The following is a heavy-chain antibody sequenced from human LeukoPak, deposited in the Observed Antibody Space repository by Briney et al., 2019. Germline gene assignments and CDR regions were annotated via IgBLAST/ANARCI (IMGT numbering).Heavy chain of an antibody. V-gene: IGHV3-23*01. CDR1: GFTFSNYA. J-gene: IGHJ4*02. D-gene: IGHD5-18*01. Sequence: GGSLRLSCSTSGFTFSNYAMTWVRQAPGMGLEWVSLVSGSGDSTYYADSVKGRFTISRDSSKNMLYLQMNSLRAEDTAIYYCAKDTGYNYGYDYWGQGTLATVSS. CDR3: AKDTGYNYGYDY. CDR2: VSGSGDST.